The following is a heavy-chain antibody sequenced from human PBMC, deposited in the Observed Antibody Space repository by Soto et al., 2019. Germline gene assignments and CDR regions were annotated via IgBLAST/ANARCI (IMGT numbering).Heavy chain of an antibody. V-gene: IGHV4-4*02. D-gene: IGHD6-19*01. CDR1: GDSVISNWW. J-gene: IGHJ4*02. CDR2: MFHSGST. Sequence: SETLSLTCAVSGDSVISNWWWGWVRQSPGKGLEWIADMFHSGSTNYSPSLESRVTLSIDKSKNQFSLKMNSVTAADTAVYFCVMSPGRYKIDSWGQGILVTVSS. CDR3: VMSPGRYKIDS.